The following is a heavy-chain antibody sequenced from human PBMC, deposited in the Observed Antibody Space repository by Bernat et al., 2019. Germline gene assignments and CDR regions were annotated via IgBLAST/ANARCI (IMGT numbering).Heavy chain of an antibody. Sequence: QVQLQQWGAGLLKPSETLSLTCGVYGGSLYDYFWTWIRQPPGKGLEWIGEINHSGNTNYNPSLKSRVTISTDTSKNQFSLKLSAVTDADTAVYYCARGRLKLYPYYYYNGMDVWGQGTTVTVSS. J-gene: IGHJ6*02. D-gene: IGHD2/OR15-2a*01. CDR2: INHSGNT. CDR3: ARGRLKLYPYYYYNGMDV. CDR1: GGSLYDYF. V-gene: IGHV4-34*01.